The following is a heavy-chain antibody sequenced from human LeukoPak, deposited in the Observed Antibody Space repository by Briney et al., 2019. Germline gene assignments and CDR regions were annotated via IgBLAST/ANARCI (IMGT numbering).Heavy chain of an antibody. CDR2: MNPNSGNT. CDR1: GYTFTSYD. V-gene: IGHV1-8*02. J-gene: IGHJ6*03. CDR3: AKSLYFYDRSNYRYYYYMDV. D-gene: IGHD3-22*01. Sequence: ASVKVSCKASGYTFTSYDINWVRQATGQGLEWMGWMNPNSGNTGYAQKFQGRVTMTRDTSSSTVYMELSTLTSDDTAVYYCAKSLYFYDRSNYRYYYYMDVWAAGTTVTVSS.